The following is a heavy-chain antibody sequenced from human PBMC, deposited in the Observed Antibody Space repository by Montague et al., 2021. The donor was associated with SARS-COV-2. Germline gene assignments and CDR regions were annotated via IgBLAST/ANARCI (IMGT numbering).Heavy chain of an antibody. D-gene: IGHD3-9*01. CDR2: ISHSGST. CDR1: GGSFSGYY. Sequence: SETLSLTCAVYGGSFSGYYWSWIRQPPGKGLEWIGEISHSGSTNYNPSLKSRVTISIDTSKNQSSLKLSSVTAADTAVYYCARERYSFSLTRGSTWFDPWGQGTLVTVSS. CDR3: ARERYSFSLTRGSTWFDP. J-gene: IGHJ5*02. V-gene: IGHV4-34*01.